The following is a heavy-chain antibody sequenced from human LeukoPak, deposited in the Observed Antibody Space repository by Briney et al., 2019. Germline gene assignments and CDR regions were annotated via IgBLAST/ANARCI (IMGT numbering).Heavy chain of an antibody. CDR3: AKAAGHSSGWQIDY. CDR2: ISGSGGDT. D-gene: IGHD6-19*01. J-gene: IGHJ4*02. V-gene: IGHV3-23*01. CDR1: GFTFSSYA. Sequence: GGSLRLSCAASGFTFSSYAMSWVRQAPGKGLEWVSGISGSGGDTYYADSVKGRFSISRDNSKNTLYVQMNSLRAEDTALYYCAKAAGHSSGWQIDYWGQGTLVTVSS.